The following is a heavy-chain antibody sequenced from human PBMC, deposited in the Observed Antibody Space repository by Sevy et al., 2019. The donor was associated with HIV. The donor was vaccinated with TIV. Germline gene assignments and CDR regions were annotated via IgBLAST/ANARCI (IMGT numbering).Heavy chain of an antibody. Sequence: ASVKVSCKASGYTFTSYDINWVRQATGQGLEWMGWMNPNSGNTGYAQKFQGRVTMTRNTSISTAYMELSSLGSEDTAVDYCASGLVFGQGYGMDVWGQGTTVTVSS. J-gene: IGHJ6*02. CDR3: ASGLVFGQGYGMDV. CDR2: MNPNSGNT. D-gene: IGHD3-10*02. V-gene: IGHV1-8*01. CDR1: GYTFTSYD.